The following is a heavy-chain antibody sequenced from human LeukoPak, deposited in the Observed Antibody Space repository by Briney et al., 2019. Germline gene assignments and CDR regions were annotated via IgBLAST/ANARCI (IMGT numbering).Heavy chain of an antibody. D-gene: IGHD5-18*01. CDR3: ARAAGYSYGPTFDY. CDR2: IIPIFGTA. Sequence: GASVKVSCKASGGTFSSYAISWVRQDPGQGLEWMGWIIPIFGTANYAQKFQGRVTITTDESTSTAYMELSSLRSEDTAVYYCARAAGYSYGPTFDYWGQGTLVTVSS. V-gene: IGHV1-69*05. J-gene: IGHJ4*02. CDR1: GGTFSSYA.